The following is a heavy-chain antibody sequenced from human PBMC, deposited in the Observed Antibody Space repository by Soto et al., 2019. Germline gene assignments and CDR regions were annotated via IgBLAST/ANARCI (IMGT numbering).Heavy chain of an antibody. CDR1: GFTYSPND. Sequence: GGSLRLSCVASGFTYSPNDMTWVRQAPGKGPEWVSTILGNSGATSYADSVKGRFIISRDNSKNTLYLQMNSLRAEDTALYYCAKNRGNYDSWGQGTLVTVSS. D-gene: IGHD3-16*01. V-gene: IGHV3-23*01. J-gene: IGHJ4*02. CDR3: AKNRGNYDS. CDR2: ILGNSGAT.